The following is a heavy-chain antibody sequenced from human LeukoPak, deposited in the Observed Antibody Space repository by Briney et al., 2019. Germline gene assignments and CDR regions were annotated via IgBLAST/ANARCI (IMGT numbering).Heavy chain of an antibody. CDR1: GGSISSYY. CDR2: IYYSGST. V-gene: IGHV4-59*01. J-gene: IGHJ4*02. D-gene: IGHD4-17*01. Sequence: SETLSLTCTVSGGSISSYYWSWIRQPPGKGLEWIGYIYYSGSTNYNPSLKSRVTISVDTSKNQFSLKLSSVTAADTAVYYCASFPAGDTPDYWGQGTLVTVSS. CDR3: ASFPAGDTPDY.